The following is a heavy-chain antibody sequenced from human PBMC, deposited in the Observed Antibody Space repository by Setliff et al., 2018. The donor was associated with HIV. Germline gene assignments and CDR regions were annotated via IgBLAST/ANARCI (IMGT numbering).Heavy chain of an antibody. V-gene: IGHV4-39*02. Sequence: PSETLSLTCTVSGGSVSSSDYYWGWVRQPPGKGLEWIGSTYYSGSTYFTPSLKSRVTLSVDTSRNHFSLKLSSVTAADTAVYYCASRVYYYDDNATLREEGFVPWGQGTLVTVSS. D-gene: IGHD3-22*01. CDR1: GGSVSSSDYY. J-gene: IGHJ5*02. CDR3: ASRVYYYDDNATLREEGFVP. CDR2: TYYSGST.